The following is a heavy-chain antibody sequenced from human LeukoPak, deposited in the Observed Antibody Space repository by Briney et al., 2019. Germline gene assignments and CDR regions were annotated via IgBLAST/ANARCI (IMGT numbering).Heavy chain of an antibody. Sequence: ASVKVSCKVSGYTLTELSMHWVRQAPGKGLEWMGGFDFEDGETTYAQKFQGRVTMTEDTPTDTAYMDLRSLRPEDTAVYYCATELPRGLLSYWGQGTLVTVSS. CDR1: GYTLTELS. CDR3: ATELPRGLLSY. D-gene: IGHD1-26*01. CDR2: FDFEDGET. J-gene: IGHJ4*02. V-gene: IGHV1-24*01.